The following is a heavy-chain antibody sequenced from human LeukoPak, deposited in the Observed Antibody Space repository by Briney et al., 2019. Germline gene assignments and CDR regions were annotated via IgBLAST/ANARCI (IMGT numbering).Heavy chain of an antibody. Sequence: SETLSLTCAVYGGSFSGYYWSWLRQPPGKGLEWIGEINHSGSTNYNPSLKSRVTISVDTSKNQFSLKLSSVTAADTAVYYCARGLSYSSSWKRTYGMDVWGQGTTVTVSS. V-gene: IGHV4-34*01. CDR3: ARGLSYSSSWKRTYGMDV. CDR1: GGSFSGYY. J-gene: IGHJ6*02. D-gene: IGHD6-13*01. CDR2: INHSGST.